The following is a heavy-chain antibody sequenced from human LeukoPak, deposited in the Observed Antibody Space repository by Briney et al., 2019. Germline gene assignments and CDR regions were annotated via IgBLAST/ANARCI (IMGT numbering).Heavy chain of an antibody. Sequence: GGSLRLSCAASGFTFSSYDMHWVRQATGKGLEWVSAIGTGGDTYYPASVKGRLTISRENAKNSLYLQMNSLRAEDTAVYYCVRQGTPHGNFDYWGQGTLVTVSS. CDR3: VRQGTPHGNFDY. V-gene: IGHV3-13*01. CDR2: IGTGGDT. CDR1: GFTFSSYD. J-gene: IGHJ4*02. D-gene: IGHD1/OR15-1a*01.